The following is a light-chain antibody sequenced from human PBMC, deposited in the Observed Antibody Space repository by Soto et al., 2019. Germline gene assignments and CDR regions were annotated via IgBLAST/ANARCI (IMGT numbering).Light chain of an antibody. Sequence: QSALTLPPSASGTPGQKVFLSRSKSRSNIGGTNYAYWYQQLPGAAPKILMHSNNRRPSGVPERSTGYKFCTAASLAITGLRSEEEAVYYFASWDARLGAGLFGGGAKVTV. CDR3: ASWDARLGAGL. V-gene: IGLV1-47*02. CDR2: SNN. J-gene: IGLJ2*01. CDR1: RSNIGGTNY.